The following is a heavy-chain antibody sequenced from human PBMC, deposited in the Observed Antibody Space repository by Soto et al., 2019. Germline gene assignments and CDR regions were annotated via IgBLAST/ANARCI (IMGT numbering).Heavy chain of an antibody. V-gene: IGHV3-23*01. Sequence: EVQLLESGGGLGQPGGSLRLSCAASGFTFSTYAMSWVRQAPGKGREWVSSISDSGGSTYYADSVKGRYTIPSDSSKNTLYLQMNSLRAEDTAVYYCAKDVANHRWDAFDIWGQGTMVTVSS. D-gene: IGHD5-12*01. CDR2: ISDSGGST. J-gene: IGHJ3*02. CDR1: GFTFSTYA. CDR3: AKDVANHRWDAFDI.